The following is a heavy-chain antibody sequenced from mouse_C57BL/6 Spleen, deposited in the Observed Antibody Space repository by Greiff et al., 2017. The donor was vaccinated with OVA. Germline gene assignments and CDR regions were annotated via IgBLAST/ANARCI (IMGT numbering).Heavy chain of an antibody. J-gene: IGHJ2*01. CDR3: AREENDYGEVYFDY. D-gene: IGHD2-4*01. CDR2: INPGSGGT. Sequence: QVQLQQSGAELVRPGTSVKVSCKASGYAFTNYLIEWVKQRPGQGLEWIGVINPGSGGTNYNEKFKGKATLTADKSSSTAYMQLSSLTSEDSAVYFWAREENDYGEVYFDYWGQGTTLTVSS. CDR1: GYAFTNYL. V-gene: IGHV1-54*01.